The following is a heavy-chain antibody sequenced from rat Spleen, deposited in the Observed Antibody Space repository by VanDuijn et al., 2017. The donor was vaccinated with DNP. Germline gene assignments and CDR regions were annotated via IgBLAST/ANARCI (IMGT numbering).Heavy chain of an antibody. CDR1: GYSITSNY. V-gene: IGHV3-1*01. J-gene: IGHJ3*01. CDR3: ARSGYNTDYYHLGAY. Sequence: EVQLQESGPGLVKPSQSLSLTCSVTGYSITSNYWGWIRKFPGNQMEWMGYISYSGSTNSNPSLKSRISITRDTSKNQFFLRVNSVTSEDTATYYCARSGYNTDYYHLGAYWGQGTLVTVSS. D-gene: IGHD1-6*01. CDR2: ISYSGST.